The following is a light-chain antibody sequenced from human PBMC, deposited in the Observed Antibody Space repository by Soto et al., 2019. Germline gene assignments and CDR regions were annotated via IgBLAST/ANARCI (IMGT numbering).Light chain of an antibody. CDR2: GAS. Sequence: EIVLTQSPATLSLSPGERATLSCRASQSVSTSYLAWYQQKPGQAPRLLISGASTRATVIPDRFSGSGSGTEFTLTISRLESEDFAVYYCQQYSDSPPWTFGPGTKVEIK. V-gene: IGKV3-20*01. CDR3: QQYSDSPPWT. CDR1: QSVSTSY. J-gene: IGKJ1*01.